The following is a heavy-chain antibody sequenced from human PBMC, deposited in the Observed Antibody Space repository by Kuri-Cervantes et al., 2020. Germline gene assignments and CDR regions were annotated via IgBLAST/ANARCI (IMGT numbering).Heavy chain of an antibody. CDR2: IYYSGST. CDR3: AKVVGSGSYRIDAFDI. J-gene: IGHJ3*02. V-gene: IGHV4-59*13. Sequence: SETLSPTCTVSGGSISSYYWSWIRQPPGKGLGGIGYIYYSGSTNYNPSLKSRVTISVDTSKNQFSLKLSSVTAADTTVYYGAKVVGSGSYRIDAFDIWGQGTMVTVSS. CDR1: GGSISSYY. D-gene: IGHD3-10*01.